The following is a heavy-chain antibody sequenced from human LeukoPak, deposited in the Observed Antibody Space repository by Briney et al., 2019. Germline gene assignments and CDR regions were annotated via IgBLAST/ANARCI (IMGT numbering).Heavy chain of an antibody. J-gene: IGHJ4*02. D-gene: IGHD3-3*01. Sequence: SVTLSLTCAVYGGSFSGYYWSWIRQPPGKGLEWIGEINHSGSTNYNPSLKSRVTISVDTSKNQFSLKLSSVTAADTAVYYCARGVSLITIFGVVIEYYFDYWGQGTLVTVSS. CDR1: GGSFSGYY. V-gene: IGHV4-34*01. CDR2: INHSGST. CDR3: ARGVSLITIFGVVIEYYFDY.